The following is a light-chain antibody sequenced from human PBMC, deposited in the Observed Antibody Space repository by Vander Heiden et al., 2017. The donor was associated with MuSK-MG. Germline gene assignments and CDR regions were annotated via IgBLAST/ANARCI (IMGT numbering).Light chain of an antibody. J-gene: IGLJ1*01. Sequence: QSALTQPASVSGSPGPSITISCTGSVTDVGGYNYVSWYQQHPGKAPKLLIYDVTNRPSGVSNRFSGSKSGNTASLTISGLQAEDESDYYCSSYTISSTYVFGTGTKVSVL. CDR3: SSYTISSTYV. CDR1: VTDVGGYNY. V-gene: IGLV2-14*01. CDR2: DVT.